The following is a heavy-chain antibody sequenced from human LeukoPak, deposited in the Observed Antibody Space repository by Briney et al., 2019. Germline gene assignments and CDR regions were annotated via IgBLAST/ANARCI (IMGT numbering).Heavy chain of an antibody. J-gene: IGHJ4*02. V-gene: IGHV3-30*04. CDR1: GFTFSGYA. CDR3: ARDRSLDY. CDR2: LSYDGSNK. Sequence: GGSLRLSCAASGFTFSGYAMHWVRQAPGKGLEWVAVLSYDGSNKYYADSVKGRFTIFRDNSKDTLYLQMNSLRAEDTAVYYCARDRSLDYWGQGTLVTVSS.